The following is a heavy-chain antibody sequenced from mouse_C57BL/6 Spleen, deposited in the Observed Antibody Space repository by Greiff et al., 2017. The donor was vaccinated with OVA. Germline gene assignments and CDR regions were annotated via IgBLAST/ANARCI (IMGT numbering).Heavy chain of an antibody. CDR2: IYPGDGDT. V-gene: IGHV1-82*01. J-gene: IGHJ4*01. Sequence: VQLQQSGPELVKPGASVKISCKVSGYAFSSSWMNWVKQRPGKGLEWIGRIYPGDGDTNYNGKFKGKATLTADKSSSTAYMQLSSLTSEDSAVYYCARDLGRYYAMDYWGQGTSVTVSS. CDR3: ARDLGRYYAMDY. CDR1: GYAFSSSW. D-gene: IGHD4-1*01.